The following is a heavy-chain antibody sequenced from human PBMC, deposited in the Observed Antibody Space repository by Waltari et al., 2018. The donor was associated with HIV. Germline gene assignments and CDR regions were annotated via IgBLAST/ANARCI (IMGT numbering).Heavy chain of an antibody. CDR3: ARAVQGYCSGGSCENYFDY. D-gene: IGHD2-15*01. J-gene: IGHJ4*02. CDR2: IYYSGST. CDR1: GGSISSSSYY. V-gene: IGHV4-39*01. Sequence: QLQLQESGPGLVKPSETLSLTCTVSGGSISSSSYYWGWIRQPPGKGLEWIGSIYYSGSTYYHPSLKIRVTISVDTSKNQFSLKLSSVTAADTAVYYCARAVQGYCSGGSCENYFDYWGQGTLVTVSS.